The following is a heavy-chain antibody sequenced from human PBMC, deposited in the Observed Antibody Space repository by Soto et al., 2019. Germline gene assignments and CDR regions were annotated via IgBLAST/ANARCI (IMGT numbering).Heavy chain of an antibody. D-gene: IGHD3-3*02. Sequence: GGSLRLSCAASGFAFSNYEMNWVRQAPGKGLEWVSYISLSGSTIYYADSVKGRFTISRDDAKNSLYLQMDSLRADDTAVYYCARESFSASPNFFDYWGQGTLVTSPQ. CDR3: ARESFSASPNFFDY. V-gene: IGHV3-48*03. CDR2: ISLSGSTI. J-gene: IGHJ4*02. CDR1: GFAFSNYE.